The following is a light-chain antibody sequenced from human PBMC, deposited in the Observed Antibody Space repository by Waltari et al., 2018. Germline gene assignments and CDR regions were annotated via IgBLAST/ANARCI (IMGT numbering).Light chain of an antibody. CDR1: SSDVGGYKF. V-gene: IGLV2-14*03. Sequence: QSALTQPASVSVSPGQSITISCTGTSSDVGGYKFVSWYQQHPDKAPKLVIFDVSNRPPGISSRFSGSKSGNTASLTISGLQPEDDADYYCSSFASGDTHVFGTGTKLTVL. CDR3: SSFASGDTHV. J-gene: IGLJ1*01. CDR2: DVS.